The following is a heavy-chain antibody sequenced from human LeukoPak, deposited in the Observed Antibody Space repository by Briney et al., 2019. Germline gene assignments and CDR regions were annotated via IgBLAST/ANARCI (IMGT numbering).Heavy chain of an antibody. Sequence: SGTLSLTCAVSGGSISSSNWWSWVRQPPGKGLEWIGEIYHSGSTNYNPSLKSRVTISVDKSKNQFSLKLSSVTAADTAVYYCARGAAAGTDYYYYYMDVWGKGTTVTVSS. CDR3: ARGAAAGTDYYYYYMDV. CDR1: GGSISSSNW. D-gene: IGHD6-13*01. CDR2: IYHSGST. V-gene: IGHV4-4*02. J-gene: IGHJ6*03.